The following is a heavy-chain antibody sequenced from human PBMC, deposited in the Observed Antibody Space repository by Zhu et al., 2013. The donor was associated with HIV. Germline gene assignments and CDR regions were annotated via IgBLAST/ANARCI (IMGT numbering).Heavy chain of an antibody. Sequence: QVQLVQSGAEVKKPGSSVKVSCKASGGTFSSYAISWVRQAPGQGLEWMGGIIPIFGTANYAQKFQGRVTITADKSTSTAYMELSSLRSEDTAVYYCASIVSVVPAADDAFDIWGQGTMVTVSS. J-gene: IGHJ3*02. CDR2: IIPIFGTA. D-gene: IGHD2-2*01. V-gene: IGHV1-69*06. CDR1: GGTFSSYA. CDR3: ASIVSVVPAADDAFDI.